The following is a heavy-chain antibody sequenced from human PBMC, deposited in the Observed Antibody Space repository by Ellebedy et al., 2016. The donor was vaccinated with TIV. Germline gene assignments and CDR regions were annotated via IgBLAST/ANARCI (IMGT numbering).Heavy chain of an antibody. Sequence: PGGSLRPSCKRSGSNSTTYGVDWLRPIPGKGLVRMGVIDPGDSDTRYSPSFRGQVTISADRSISTAYLQWSSLKASDTAMYFWASQSHLGSDRFDFWGKGSLVTVSS. V-gene: IGHV5-51*01. D-gene: IGHD1-26*01. CDR2: IDPGDSDT. CDR1: GSNSTTYG. CDR3: ASQSHLGSDRFDF. J-gene: IGHJ4*02.